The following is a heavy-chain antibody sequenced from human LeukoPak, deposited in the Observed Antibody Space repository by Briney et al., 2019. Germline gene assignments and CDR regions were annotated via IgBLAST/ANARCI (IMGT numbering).Heavy chain of an antibody. CDR3: ARWGDYDILTGYYVSDF. Sequence: GASLRLSCAASGFIFRNYAMSWVRQAPGKGLEWVSAITGSGDTTYYADSVKGRFTISRDNSKNTLYVEMNTLRAEDTAVYYCARWGDYDILTGYYVSDFWGQGTLVTVSS. CDR1: GFIFRNYA. D-gene: IGHD3-9*01. J-gene: IGHJ4*02. V-gene: IGHV3-23*01. CDR2: ITGSGDTT.